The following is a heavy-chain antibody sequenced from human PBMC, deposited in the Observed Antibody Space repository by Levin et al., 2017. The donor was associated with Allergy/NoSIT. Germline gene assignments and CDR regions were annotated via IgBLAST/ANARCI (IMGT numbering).Heavy chain of an antibody. CDR3: ARSSGGYYYGMDV. CDR2: IYYSGST. CDR1: GGSISTYY. D-gene: IGHD1-26*01. J-gene: IGHJ6*02. V-gene: IGHV4-59*01. Sequence: GSLRLSCTVSGGSISTYYWSWIRQPPGKGLEWIGYIYYSGSTNYNPSLKSRVTISVDTSKNQFSLKLSTVTAADTAVYYCARSSGGYYYGMDVWGQGTSVTVSS.